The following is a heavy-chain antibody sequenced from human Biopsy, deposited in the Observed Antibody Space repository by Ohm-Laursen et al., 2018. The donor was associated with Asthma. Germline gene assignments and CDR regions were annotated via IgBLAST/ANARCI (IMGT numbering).Heavy chain of an antibody. D-gene: IGHD3-10*01. CDR3: ARGPNYHGSGRAPIGMDV. Sequence: SDTLSLTCTVSGGSVSTGSYYWSWIRQPPGKGLEWLGYIYYNGSDNYNPSLKSRVTISVDTSNNQFSLRLNSVTAADTAVYYCARGPNYHGSGRAPIGMDVWGQGTTVTVSS. CDR2: IYYNGSD. V-gene: IGHV4-61*01. J-gene: IGHJ6*02. CDR1: GGSVSTGSYY.